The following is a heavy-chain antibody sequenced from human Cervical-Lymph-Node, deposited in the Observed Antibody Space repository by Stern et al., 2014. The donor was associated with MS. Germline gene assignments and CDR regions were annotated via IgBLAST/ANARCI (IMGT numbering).Heavy chain of an antibody. J-gene: IGHJ6*02. V-gene: IGHV1-8*01. CDR2: MNPNSGNT. D-gene: IGHD3-9*01. CDR3: ARGVKVLKRYFRNRDNYYYYGMDV. Sequence: VQLVESGAEVKKPGASVKVSCKASGYTFTSYDINWVRQATGQGLEWMGWMNPNSGNTGYAQKFQGRVTMTRNTSISTAYMELSSLRSEDTAVYYCARGVKVLKRYFRNRDNYYYYGMDVWGQGTTVTVSS. CDR1: GYTFTSYD.